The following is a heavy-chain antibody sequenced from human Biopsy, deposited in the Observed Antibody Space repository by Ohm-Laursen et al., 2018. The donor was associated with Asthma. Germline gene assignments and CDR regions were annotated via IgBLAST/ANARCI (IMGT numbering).Heavy chain of an antibody. V-gene: IGHV3-30-3*01. CDR1: GFTFRSYA. CDR3: ARDVMEWYLPAFDF. Sequence: RSLRLSCSAPGFTFRSYAMHWVRQAPGKGLEWVAVGGRYYDGGLKYYADSVNGRFTVSRDDSKNTLYLQMNSLRPDDTAVYYCARDVMEWYLPAFDFWGQGTLVTVSS. CDR2: GGRYYDGGLK. J-gene: IGHJ4*02. D-gene: IGHD3-3*01.